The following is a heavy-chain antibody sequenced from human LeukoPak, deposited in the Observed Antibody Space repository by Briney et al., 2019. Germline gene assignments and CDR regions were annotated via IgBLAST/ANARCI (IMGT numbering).Heavy chain of an antibody. V-gene: IGHV3-30*02. Sequence: GGSLRLSCAASGFTFSSYGMHWVRQAPGKGLEWVAFIRYDGSNKYYADSVKGRFTISRDNSKNTLFLQMNSLRAEDTAVYYCAKRVSSGPIVGRYFDYWGQGTLVIVSS. CDR1: GFTFSSYG. D-gene: IGHD3-10*01. J-gene: IGHJ4*02. CDR2: IRYDGSNK. CDR3: AKRVSSGPIVGRYFDY.